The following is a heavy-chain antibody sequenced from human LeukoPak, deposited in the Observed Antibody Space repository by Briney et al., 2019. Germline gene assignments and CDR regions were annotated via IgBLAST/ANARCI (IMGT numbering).Heavy chain of an antibody. D-gene: IGHD6-19*01. CDR2: IRYDGSNK. CDR1: GITFSSYG. Sequence: GGSLRLSCAASGITFSSYGMRWVRQAPGKGLEWVAFIRYDGSNKYYADSVKGRFTISRDNSKNTLYLQMNSLRAEDTAVYYCAKDRTSAVAGSFDYWGQGTLVTVSS. V-gene: IGHV3-30*02. CDR3: AKDRTSAVAGSFDY. J-gene: IGHJ4*02.